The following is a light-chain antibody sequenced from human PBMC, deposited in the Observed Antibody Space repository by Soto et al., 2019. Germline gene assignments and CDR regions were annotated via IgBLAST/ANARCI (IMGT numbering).Light chain of an antibody. CDR3: ASYPGTFYV. Sequence: QSVLTQPRSVSGSPGQSVTISCTGTSSDVGGYNYVSWYQQHPGKAPKLMIYDVSKRPSGVPDRFSGSKSGNTASLTISGLQAEDEADYYCASYPGTFYVFGPGTKVTVL. J-gene: IGLJ1*01. CDR2: DVS. CDR1: SSDVGGYNY. V-gene: IGLV2-11*01.